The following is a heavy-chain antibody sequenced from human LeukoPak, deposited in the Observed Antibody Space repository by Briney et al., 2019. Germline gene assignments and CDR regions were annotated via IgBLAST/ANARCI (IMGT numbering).Heavy chain of an antibody. J-gene: IGHJ2*01. CDR2: SGSDVST. CDR3: AGSDTTGYSPREWDYWYFDL. Sequence: GGSLRLSCVASGFTFRHYAMSWVRQAPGKGLEWVSSSGSDVSTYYADSVKGRFTISRDNAKNSLYLQMNSLRAEDTAVYYCAGSDTTGYSPREWDYWYFDLWGRGTLVTVSS. D-gene: IGHD3-9*01. CDR1: GFTFRHYA. V-gene: IGHV3-69-1*01.